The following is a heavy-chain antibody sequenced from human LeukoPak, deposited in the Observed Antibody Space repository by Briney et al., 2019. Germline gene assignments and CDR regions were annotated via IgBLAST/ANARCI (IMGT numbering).Heavy chain of an antibody. CDR3: TTRLWSQNIDY. D-gene: IGHD5-18*01. V-gene: IGHV4-38-2*02. Sequence: SETLSLTCTVSGYSISSGYYWGWIRQPPGKGLEWIGSVYHSGSTYYNPSLNSRVTISLDTSKNQFSLKLSSVTAADTAVYYCTTRLWSQNIDYWGQGTLVTVSS. CDR1: GYSISSGYY. J-gene: IGHJ4*02. CDR2: VYHSGST.